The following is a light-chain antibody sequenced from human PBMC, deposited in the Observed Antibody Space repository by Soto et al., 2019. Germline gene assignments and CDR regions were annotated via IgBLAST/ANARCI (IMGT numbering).Light chain of an antibody. V-gene: IGKV3-20*01. CDR2: DTS. Sequence: IVLTQSPGTLSLSPGERATLSCRASQSVSSSYLAWYQQKPGQAPRLLIYDTSSRATGIPDRFSGSGSGTDFTLTISRLEPEDFAVYYCQQFGNSPPRYTFGQGTKLEIK. CDR3: QQFGNSPPRYT. J-gene: IGKJ2*01. CDR1: QSVSSSY.